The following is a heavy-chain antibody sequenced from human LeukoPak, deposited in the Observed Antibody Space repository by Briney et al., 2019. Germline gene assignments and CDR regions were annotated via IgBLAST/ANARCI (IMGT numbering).Heavy chain of an antibody. CDR3: AKNRESSSSHFDC. J-gene: IGHJ4*02. D-gene: IGHD6-6*01. Sequence: GGSLRLSCAASGFTFSSYSMNWVRQAPGKGLEWVSSISSSSSYIYYADSVQGRFTISRDNAKNSLYLQMNSLRAEDTAVYYCAKNRESSSSHFDCWGQGTLVTVSS. CDR2: ISSSSSYI. CDR1: GFTFSSYS. V-gene: IGHV3-21*06.